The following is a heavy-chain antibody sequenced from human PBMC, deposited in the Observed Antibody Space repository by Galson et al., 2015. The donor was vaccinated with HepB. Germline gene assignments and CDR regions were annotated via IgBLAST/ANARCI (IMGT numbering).Heavy chain of an antibody. CDR3: TSLTTGTTMGDYYYYYMDV. CDR2: IRSKANSYAT. V-gene: IGHV3-73*01. CDR1: GFTFSGSA. D-gene: IGHD1-1*01. J-gene: IGHJ6*03. Sequence: SLRLSCAASGFTFSGSAMHWVRQASGKGLEWVGRIRSKANSYATAYAASVKGRFTISRDDSKNTAYLQMNSLKTEDTAVYYRTSLTTGTTMGDYYYYYMDVWGKGTTVTVSS.